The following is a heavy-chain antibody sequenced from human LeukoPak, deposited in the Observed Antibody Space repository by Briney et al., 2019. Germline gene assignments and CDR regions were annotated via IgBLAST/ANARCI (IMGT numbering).Heavy chain of an antibody. CDR2: ISSSSSTI. J-gene: IGHJ3*02. CDR3: ARCFEDAFDI. D-gene: IGHD3-16*01. Sequence: PGGSLRLSCAASGFTFSSYSMNWVRQAPGKGLEWVSYISSSSSTIYYADSVKGRFTISRDNAKNSLYLQMNSLRAEDTAVYYCARCFEDAFDIWGQGTMVTVSS. CDR1: GFTFSSYS. V-gene: IGHV3-48*01.